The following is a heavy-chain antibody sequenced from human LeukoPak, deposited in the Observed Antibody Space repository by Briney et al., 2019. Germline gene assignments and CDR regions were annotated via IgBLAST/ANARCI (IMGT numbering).Heavy chain of an antibody. CDR2: IIPIFGTA. J-gene: IGHJ6*02. CDR1: GGTFSSYA. V-gene: IGHV1-69*01. CDR3: ARDIVVVVAAGVYYYYYGMDV. D-gene: IGHD2-15*01. Sequence: ASVKVSRKASGGTFSSYAISWVRQAPGQGLEWMGGIIPIFGTANYAQKFQGRVTITADESTSTAYMELSSLRSEDTAVYYCARDIVVVVAAGVYYYYYGMDVWGQGTTVTVSS.